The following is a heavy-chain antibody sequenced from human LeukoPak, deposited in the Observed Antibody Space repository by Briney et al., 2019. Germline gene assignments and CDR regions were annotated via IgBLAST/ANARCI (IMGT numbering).Heavy chain of an antibody. CDR2: ISYDGSNK. V-gene: IGHV3-30*18. CDR1: GFTFSSYG. CDR3: AKYPLLYSSGWLEPADDY. D-gene: IGHD6-19*01. Sequence: GGSLRLSCAASGFTFSSYGMHWVRQAPGKGLEWVAVISYDGSNKYYADSVKGRFTISRDNSKNTLYLQMNSLRAEYTAVYYCAKYPLLYSSGWLEPADDYWGQGTLVTVSS. J-gene: IGHJ4*02.